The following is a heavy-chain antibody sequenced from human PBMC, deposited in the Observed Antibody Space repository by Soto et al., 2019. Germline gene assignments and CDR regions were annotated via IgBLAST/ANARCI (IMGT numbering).Heavy chain of an antibody. J-gene: IGHJ4*02. Sequence: NPSETLSLTCTVSGASISSGGYYWGWVRQPPGKGLEWIGSMSYSGSSYQTPSLKSRVTISVDTSKNQFSLRVASVTAADTAVYYCVRQEFYETSTWGQGTLVTVSS. CDR3: VRQEFYETST. CDR1: GASISSGGYY. D-gene: IGHD3-22*01. CDR2: MSYSGSS. V-gene: IGHV4-39*01.